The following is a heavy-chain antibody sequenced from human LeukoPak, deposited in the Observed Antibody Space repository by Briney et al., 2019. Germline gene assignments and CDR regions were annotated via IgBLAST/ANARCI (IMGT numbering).Heavy chain of an antibody. Sequence: GGSLRLSCAASGFTFSSYAMSWVRQAPGKGLEWVSAISGSGGSTYYADSVKGRFTSSRDNSKNTLYLQMNSLRAEDTAVYYCAKAVAGPGYYYGMDVWGKGTTVTVSS. CDR2: ISGSGGST. CDR3: AKAVAGPGYYYGMDV. J-gene: IGHJ6*04. CDR1: GFTFSSYA. V-gene: IGHV3-23*01. D-gene: IGHD6-19*01.